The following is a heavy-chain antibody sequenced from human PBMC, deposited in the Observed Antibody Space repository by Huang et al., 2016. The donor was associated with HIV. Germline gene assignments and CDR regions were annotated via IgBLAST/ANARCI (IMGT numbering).Heavy chain of an antibody. CDR3: AHRIAATDLFDF. J-gene: IGHJ4*02. Sequence: QITLKESGPTLVKPTQTLTLTCTFSGFSLTTRGGGVGWIRQPPGKALEWLARIFWDDDKRYIPSLKSRLTVTKDTSKNQVVLRMTNMSPADTATYYCAHRIAATDLFDFWGEGTLVAVSS. CDR1: GFSLTTRGGG. CDR2: IFWDDDK. D-gene: IGHD2-21*01. V-gene: IGHV2-5*02.